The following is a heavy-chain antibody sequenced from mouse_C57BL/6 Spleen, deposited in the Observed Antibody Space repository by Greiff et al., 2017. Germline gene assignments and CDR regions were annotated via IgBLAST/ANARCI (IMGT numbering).Heavy chain of an antibody. J-gene: IGHJ2*01. CDR2: IDPETGGT. Sequence: VQGVESGAELVRPGASVTLSCKASGYTFTDYEMHWVKQTPVHGLEWIGAIDPETGGTAYNQKFKGKAILTADKSSSTAYMELRSLTSEDSAVYYCTRLNTAQDYFDYWGQGTTLTVSS. CDR1: GYTFTDYE. D-gene: IGHD1-2*01. V-gene: IGHV1-15*01. CDR3: TRLNTAQDYFDY.